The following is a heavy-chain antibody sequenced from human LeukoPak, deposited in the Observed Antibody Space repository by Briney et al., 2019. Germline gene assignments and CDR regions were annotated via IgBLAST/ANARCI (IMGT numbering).Heavy chain of an antibody. CDR1: GGSISTSNW. CDR3: ARGRALFG. CDR2: IYHTGST. Sequence: SETLSLTCAVSGGSISTSNWWSWVRQPPGKGLEWIGEIYHTGSTNYNPSLKSRVTISVDTSKNQFSLKLSSVTAADTAVYYCARGRALFGWGQGTLVTVSS. D-gene: IGHD2-21*01. J-gene: IGHJ4*02. V-gene: IGHV4-4*02.